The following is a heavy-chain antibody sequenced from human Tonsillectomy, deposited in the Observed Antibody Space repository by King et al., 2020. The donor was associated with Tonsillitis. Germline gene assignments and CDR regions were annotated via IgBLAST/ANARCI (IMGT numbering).Heavy chain of an antibody. D-gene: IGHD3-22*01. CDR3: AREANYDYDRSGYYYHGFQH. CDR1: GGSFSGYY. Sequence: VQLQQWGAGLLKPSETLSLTCAVYGGSFSGYYWSWIRQPPGKGLEWIGEISHSGSANYNPSLKSRVTISVDTSKNQFSLNLSSVTAADTAVYYCAREANYDYDRSGYYYHGFQHWGQGTLVTVSS. J-gene: IGHJ1*01. CDR2: ISHSGSA. V-gene: IGHV4-34*01.